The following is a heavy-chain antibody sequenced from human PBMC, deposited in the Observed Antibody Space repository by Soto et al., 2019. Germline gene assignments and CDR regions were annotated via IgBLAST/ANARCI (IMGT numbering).Heavy chain of an antibody. J-gene: IGHJ3*02. Sequence: SVKVSCKASGGTFSSYTISWVRQAPGQGLEWMGRIIPILGIANYAQKFQGRVTITADKSTSTAYMELSSLRSEDTAVYYCARPITGTTHYNAFDIWGQGTMVTVSS. CDR2: IIPILGIA. CDR1: GGTFSSYT. V-gene: IGHV1-69*02. CDR3: ARPITGTTHYNAFDI. D-gene: IGHD1-20*01.